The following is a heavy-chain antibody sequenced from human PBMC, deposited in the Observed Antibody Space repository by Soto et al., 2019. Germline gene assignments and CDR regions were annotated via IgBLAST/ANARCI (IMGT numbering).Heavy chain of an antibody. CDR3: ARANGFNAFDV. V-gene: IGHV3-53*04. Sequence: EVQLVESGGDLVQPGGSLRLSCVASGFRVSGGYMNWVRQSPGKGPEWVSVIYSGGSTYQADSVKGRFIISRDDSANTLYLQMNSLRPEDTAVYFCARANGFNAFDVWGPGTRVTVSS. CDR2: IYSGGST. CDR1: GFRVSGGY. D-gene: IGHD2-8*01. J-gene: IGHJ3*01.